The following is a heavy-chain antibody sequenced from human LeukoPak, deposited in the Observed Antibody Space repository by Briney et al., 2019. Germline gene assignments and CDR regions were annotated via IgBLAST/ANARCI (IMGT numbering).Heavy chain of an antibody. V-gene: IGHV3-30*02. CDR3: AKSDSSGYYGAGRGLDY. J-gene: IGHJ4*02. Sequence: PGGSLRLSCAASGFTFSSYGMHWVRQAPGKGLEWVAFIRYDGSNKYYADSVKGRFTISRDNSKNTLYLQMNSLRAEDRAVYYCAKSDSSGYYGAGRGLDYWGQGTLVTVSS. CDR1: GFTFSSYG. D-gene: IGHD3-22*01. CDR2: IRYDGSNK.